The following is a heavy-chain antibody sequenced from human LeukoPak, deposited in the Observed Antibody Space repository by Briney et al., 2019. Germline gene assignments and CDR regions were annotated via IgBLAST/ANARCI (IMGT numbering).Heavy chain of an antibody. CDR1: GGTFSSYA. V-gene: IGHV1-69*04. J-gene: IGHJ2*01. CDR2: IIPILGIA. D-gene: IGHD3-10*01. CDR3: ARDYYGSGSYPSPPSSHL. Sequence: SVKVSCKASGGTFSSYAISWVRQAPGQGLEWMGRIIPILGIANYAQKFQGRVTITADKSTSTAYMELSSLRSEDTAVYYCARDYYGSGSYPSPPSSHLWGRGTLVPVSS.